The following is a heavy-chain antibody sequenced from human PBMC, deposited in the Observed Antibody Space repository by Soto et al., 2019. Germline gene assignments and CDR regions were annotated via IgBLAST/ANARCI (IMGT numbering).Heavy chain of an antibody. CDR3: ARDEGSYGPDY. V-gene: IGHV3-48*03. D-gene: IGHD3-16*01. CDR2: ISSSGSTI. Sequence: SLRLSCAASGFTFSSYEMNWVRQAPGKGLEWVSYISSSGSTIYYADSVKGRFTISRDNAKNSPYLQMNSLRAEDTAVYYCARDEGSYGPDYWGQGTLVTVSS. CDR1: GFTFSSYE. J-gene: IGHJ4*02.